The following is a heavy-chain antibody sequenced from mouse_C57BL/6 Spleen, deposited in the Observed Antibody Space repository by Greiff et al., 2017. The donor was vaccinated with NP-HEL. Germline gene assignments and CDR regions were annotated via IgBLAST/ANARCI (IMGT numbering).Heavy chain of an antibody. Sequence: QVQLQQPGAELVKPGASVKLSCKASGYTFTSYWMHWVKQRPGQGLEWIGMIHPNSGSTNYNEKFKSKATLTVDKSSSTAYMQLSSLTSADSAVYYCARDDYDGGFAYWGQGTLVTVSA. J-gene: IGHJ3*01. D-gene: IGHD2-4*01. CDR3: ARDDYDGGFAY. CDR2: IHPNSGST. CDR1: GYTFTSYW. V-gene: IGHV1-64*01.